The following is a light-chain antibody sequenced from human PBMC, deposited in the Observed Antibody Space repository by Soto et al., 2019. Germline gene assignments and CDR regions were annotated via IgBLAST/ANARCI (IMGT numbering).Light chain of an antibody. J-gene: IGKJ4*01. CDR3: QQYESYSPLT. Sequence: DIQMTQSPSTLSASVGERVTITCRASQSVSNWLAWYQQKPGKAPKLLIYDAYSLESGVPSRFSGRRSGTEFTLTIAGLQPEDFATYYCQQYESYSPLTFGGGTKV. V-gene: IGKV1-5*01. CDR1: QSVSNW. CDR2: DAY.